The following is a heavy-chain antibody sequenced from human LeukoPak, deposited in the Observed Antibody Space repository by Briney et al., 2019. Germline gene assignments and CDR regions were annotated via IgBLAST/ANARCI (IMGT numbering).Heavy chain of an antibody. CDR3: ARTVSY. J-gene: IGHJ4*02. Sequence: GGSLRLSCVTSGFSFNTYSMNWIRQAPGKAPEWVAYISNNTLATQYADSVKGRFIISRDNAQKSVYLQMNSLRVEDTAVYYCARTVSYWGRGTLVTVSS. CDR1: GFSFNTYS. V-gene: IGHV3-48*01. D-gene: IGHD4-17*01. CDR2: ISNNTLAT.